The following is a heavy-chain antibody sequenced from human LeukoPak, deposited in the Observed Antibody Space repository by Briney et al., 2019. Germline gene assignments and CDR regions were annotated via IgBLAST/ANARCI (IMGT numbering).Heavy chain of an antibody. CDR3: AKDRVGDYYMDV. V-gene: IGHV3-33*06. CDR1: GFTFSSYA. CDR2: IWYDGSNK. Sequence: PGRSLRLSCAASGFTFSSYAMHWVRQAPGKGLEWVAVIWYDGSNKYYADSVKGRFTISRDNSKNTLYLQMNSLRAEDTAVYYCAKDRVGDYYMDVWGKGTTVTVSS. D-gene: IGHD2-15*01. J-gene: IGHJ6*03.